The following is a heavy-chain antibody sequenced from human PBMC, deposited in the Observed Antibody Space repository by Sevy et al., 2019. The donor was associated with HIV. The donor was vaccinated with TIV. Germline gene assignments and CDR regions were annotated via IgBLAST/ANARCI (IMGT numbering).Heavy chain of an antibody. CDR1: GYTFTGHY. V-gene: IGHV1-2*02. Sequence: ASVKVSCKASGYTFTGHYVHWVRRAPGQGLEWMGWINPSSGGTNYGQKFHGRVTMTRDTSITTAYMELNSLRSDDTAVYYCARSVYGSGTYLNDYWGQGTLVTVSS. CDR3: ARSVYGSGTYLNDY. CDR2: INPSSGGT. J-gene: IGHJ4*02. D-gene: IGHD3-10*01.